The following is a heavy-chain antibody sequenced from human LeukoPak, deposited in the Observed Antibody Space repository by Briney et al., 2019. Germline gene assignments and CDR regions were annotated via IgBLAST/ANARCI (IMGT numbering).Heavy chain of an antibody. J-gene: IGHJ4*02. CDR2: FDPEDGET. V-gene: IGHV1-24*01. Sequence: ASVKVSCKVSGYTLTELSMHWVRQAPGKGLEWRGGFDPEDGETIYAQKFQGRVTMTEDTSTDTAYMELSSLRSEDTAVYYCAIRRVEMATISFDYWGQGTLVTVSS. D-gene: IGHD5-24*01. CDR1: GYTLTELS. CDR3: AIRRVEMATISFDY.